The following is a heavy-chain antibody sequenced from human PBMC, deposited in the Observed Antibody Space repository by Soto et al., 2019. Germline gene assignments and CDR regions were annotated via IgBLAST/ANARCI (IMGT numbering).Heavy chain of an antibody. J-gene: IGHJ6*02. CDR1: GGSINYSY. Sequence: SETLSPTCTVSGGSINYSYWTWIRQPPGKGLEWIGYISYTGSANYNASLKSRLTISVDASKNQFSLKLSSVTAADTALYYCARVNYGDYYYGMDVWGQGTTVTVSS. CDR3: ARVNYGDYYYGMDV. CDR2: ISYTGSA. D-gene: IGHD4-17*01. V-gene: IGHV4-59*01.